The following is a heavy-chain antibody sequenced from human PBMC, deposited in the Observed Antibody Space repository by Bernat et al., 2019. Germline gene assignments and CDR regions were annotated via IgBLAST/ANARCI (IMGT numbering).Heavy chain of an antibody. CDR2: IWYDGSNK. Sequence: QVQLVESGGGVVQPGRSLRLSCAASGFTFSSYGMLWVRQAPGKGLEWVAVIWYDGSNKYYADSVKGRFTISRDNSKNTLYLQMNSLRAEDTAVYYCARDGIAVAGTGYFQHWGQGTLVTVSS. J-gene: IGHJ1*01. D-gene: IGHD6-19*01. V-gene: IGHV3-33*01. CDR3: ARDGIAVAGTGYFQH. CDR1: GFTFSSYG.